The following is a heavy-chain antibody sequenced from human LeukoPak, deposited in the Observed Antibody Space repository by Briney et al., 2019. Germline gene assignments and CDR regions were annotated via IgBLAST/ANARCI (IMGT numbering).Heavy chain of an antibody. CDR2: ISGSGGST. CDR1: GFTFSSYA. V-gene: IGHV3-23*01. Sequence: GGSLRLSCAASGFTFSSYAMSWVRQAPGKGLEWVSAISGSGGSTYYADSVKGRFTISRDNSKNTLYLQMNSLRAEDTAVYYCAKFGYYDSSGHDAFDIWGQGTVVTVSS. J-gene: IGHJ3*02. D-gene: IGHD3-22*01. CDR3: AKFGYYDSSGHDAFDI.